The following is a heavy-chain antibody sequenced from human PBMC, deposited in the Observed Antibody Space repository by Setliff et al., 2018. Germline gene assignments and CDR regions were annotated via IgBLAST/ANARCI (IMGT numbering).Heavy chain of an antibody. V-gene: IGHV1-8*02. D-gene: IGHD3-16*01. J-gene: IGHJ4*02. CDR3: ARGAYDSYYFDY. CDR2: MNPNTGYT. CDR1: GYTFTSYD. Sequence: ASVKVSCKASGYTFTSYDINWVRQAAGQGLEWMGWMNPNTGYTGYARNFQGRVTMTRNTSISTAYMELSGLRSDDTAVYYCARGAYDSYYFDYWGQGTLVTVSS.